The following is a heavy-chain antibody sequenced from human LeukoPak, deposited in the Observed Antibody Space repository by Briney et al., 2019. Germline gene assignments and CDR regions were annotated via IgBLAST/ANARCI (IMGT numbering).Heavy chain of an antibody. CDR2: IYPGDSDD. J-gene: IGHJ5*02. D-gene: IGHD2-8*01. V-gene: IGHV5-51*01. Sequence: GASLKISCKGSGYSFTSYWIGLVRQKPAKKLEWMGIIYPGDSDDRYSPSFQGQVTTSADKSISTAYLKWSSLKASDTAMYYCARQRTTGGMLSAPWGQGTLVYVSS. CDR3: ARQRTTGGMLSAP. CDR1: GYSFTSYW.